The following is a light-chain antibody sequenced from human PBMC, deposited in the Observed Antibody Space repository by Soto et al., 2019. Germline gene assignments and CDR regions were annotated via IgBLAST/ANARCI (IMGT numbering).Light chain of an antibody. CDR3: QQHCNWPLT. CDR1: QSVSSN. V-gene: IGKV3-11*01. CDR2: DSS. J-gene: IGKJ4*01. Sequence: EIVLIQSPATLSLSPGERATLSCRASQSVSSNLAWYQQNPGQAPMLLIFDSSNRATGIPARFSGSGSGTDFILTISSLEPEDFAVYYCQQHCNWPLTFGGGTKVEIK.